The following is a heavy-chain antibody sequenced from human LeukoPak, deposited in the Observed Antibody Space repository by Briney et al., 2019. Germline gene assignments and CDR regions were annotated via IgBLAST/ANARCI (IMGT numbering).Heavy chain of an antibody. D-gene: IGHD2-2*02. CDR3: ARSPPSIQTYYMDV. Sequence: WASVKVSCTASGYTFTGYYMHWVRQAPGQGLEWMGWINPNSGGTNYAQKFQGRVTMTRDTSISTAYMELSRLRSDDTAVYYCARSPPSIQTYYMDVWGKGTTVTVSS. CDR1: GYTFTGYY. CDR2: INPNSGGT. V-gene: IGHV1-2*02. J-gene: IGHJ6*03.